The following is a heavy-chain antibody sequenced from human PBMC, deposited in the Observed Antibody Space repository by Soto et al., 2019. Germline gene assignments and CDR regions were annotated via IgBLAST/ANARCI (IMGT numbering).Heavy chain of an antibody. CDR2: ITGGGGGT. CDR1: GFTFSSYA. V-gene: IGHV3-23*01. Sequence: EVQLLESGGGLVQPGGSLRLSCAASGFTFSSYAMSWVRQAPGKGLEWVSAITGGGGGTYYANSVKGRFTISRDNSKNTLYLQLNSLRAEDTAVYYCAKDSIGDYYDRGGYYRHRDDYWGQGTLVTVSS. D-gene: IGHD3-22*01. J-gene: IGHJ4*02. CDR3: AKDSIGDYYDRGGYYRHRDDY.